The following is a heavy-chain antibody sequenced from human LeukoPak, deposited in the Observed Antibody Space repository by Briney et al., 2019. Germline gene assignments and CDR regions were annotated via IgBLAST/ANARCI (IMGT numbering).Heavy chain of an antibody. J-gene: IGHJ3*02. D-gene: IGHD3-22*01. V-gene: IGHV4-34*01. CDR1: GGSFSGYY. CDR2: INHSGST. Sequence: SETLSLTCAVYGGSFSGYYWSWIRQPPGKGLEWIGEINHSGSTNYNPSLKSRVTISVDTSKNQFSLKLSSVTAADTAVYYCARERGRYYYDSSGYYLDADAFDIWGQGTMVTVSS. CDR3: ARERGRYYYDSSGYYLDADAFDI.